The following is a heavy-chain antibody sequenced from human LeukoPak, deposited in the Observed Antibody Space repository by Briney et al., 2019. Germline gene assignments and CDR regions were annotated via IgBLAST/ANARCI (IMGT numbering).Heavy chain of an antibody. CDR1: GFTFSSNW. D-gene: IGHD6-19*01. J-gene: IGHJ4*02. CDR2: IKQDGSGK. Sequence: GGSLRLSCVASGFTFSSNWMSWVRQAPGKGLEGVGNIKQDGSGKYYVDTVKGGFTISRDNAKNSLYLQMNSLRAEDTDVYYCARDAAVAAYFDYWGQGTLVTVSS. CDR3: ARDAAVAAYFDY. V-gene: IGHV3-7*01.